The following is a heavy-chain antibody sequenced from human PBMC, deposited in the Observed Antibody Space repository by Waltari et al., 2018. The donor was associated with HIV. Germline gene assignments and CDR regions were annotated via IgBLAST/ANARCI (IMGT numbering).Heavy chain of an antibody. V-gene: IGHV3-9*01. J-gene: IGHJ4*02. Sequence: EVPLVESGGDLVQPGRSLRLSCAASGFRFDDYGMHWVREVRGKCTEGAAGTTRNSGTIKYEDSVQGRFTISRDNAKKPLYLEMNSLRPEDTAVYYCVKDRTAVAETRDFWGQGTRVTFSS. CDR1: GFRFDDYG. D-gene: IGHD6-19*01. CDR3: VKDRTAVAETRDF. CDR2: TTRNSGTI.